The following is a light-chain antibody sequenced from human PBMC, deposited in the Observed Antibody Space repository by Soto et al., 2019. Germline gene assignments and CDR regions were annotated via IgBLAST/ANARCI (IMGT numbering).Light chain of an antibody. J-gene: IGKJ2*01. CDR3: QQNYNTPRT. CDR2: AAS. V-gene: IGKV1-39*01. Sequence: DIQMTQSPSSLSASVGDRVTITCRASQSISNYLNWYQQKPGKAPNLLIYAASSLQGGVPSRFSGSGSGTDFTLTISSLQAEDFATYICQQNYNTPRTFGQGTKLEIK. CDR1: QSISNY.